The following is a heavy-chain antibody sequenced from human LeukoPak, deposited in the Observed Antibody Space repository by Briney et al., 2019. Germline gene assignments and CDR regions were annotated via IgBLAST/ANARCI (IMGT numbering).Heavy chain of an antibody. CDR1: GYTFTGYY. CDR3: ARDLAYSSSWLNWFDP. J-gene: IGHJ5*02. V-gene: IGHV1-2*02. CDR2: INPNSGGT. D-gene: IGHD6-13*01. Sequence: ASVKVSCKASGYTFTGYYMHWVRQAPGQGLEWMGWINPNSGGTNYAQKFQGRVTMTRDTSISTAYMELGRLRSDDTAVYYCARDLAYSSSWLNWFDPWGQGTLVTVSS.